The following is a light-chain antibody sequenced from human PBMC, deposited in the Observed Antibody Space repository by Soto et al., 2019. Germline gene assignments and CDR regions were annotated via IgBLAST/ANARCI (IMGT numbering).Light chain of an antibody. CDR3: QQYNNWWT. CDR2: GAS. CDR1: QSVSTN. V-gene: IGKV3-15*01. J-gene: IGKJ1*01. Sequence: EIVMTQSPATLSVSPGERATLSCRASQSVSTNLAWYQKKPGQAPRLLIYGASTRATGIPDRFSGSGSGTEFTLTISGLQSEEFACYYCQQYNNWWTFGQGTRVDIK.